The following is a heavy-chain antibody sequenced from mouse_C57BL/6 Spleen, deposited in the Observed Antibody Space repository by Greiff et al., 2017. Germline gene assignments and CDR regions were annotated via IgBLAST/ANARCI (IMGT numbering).Heavy chain of an antibody. J-gene: IGHJ2*01. D-gene: IGHD1-1*01. CDR3: ARGVYYYGSRAYFDY. Sequence: QVQLQQPGAELVKPGASVKMSCTASGYTFTSYWITWVKQRPGQGLEWIGDIYPGSGSTNYNEKFKSKATLTVDTSSSTAYMQLSSLTSEDSAVYYCARGVYYYGSRAYFDYWGQGTTLTVSS. V-gene: IGHV1-55*01. CDR2: IYPGSGST. CDR1: GYTFTSYW.